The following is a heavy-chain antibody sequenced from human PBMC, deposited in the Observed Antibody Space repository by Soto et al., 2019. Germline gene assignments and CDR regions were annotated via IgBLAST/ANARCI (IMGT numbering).Heavy chain of an antibody. V-gene: IGHV3-74*01. CDR1: GFIFRSYW. CDR3: ARVIYGSFDY. Sequence: GGSLRLSCGGSGFIFRSYWMHWVRQVPGKGLMWVSRINSDGTTTSYADSVKGRFTISRDNAKNTLYLQMNSLRAEDTAVYYCARVIYGSFDYWGQGTLVTVSS. J-gene: IGHJ4*02. CDR2: INSDGTTT. D-gene: IGHD3-10*01.